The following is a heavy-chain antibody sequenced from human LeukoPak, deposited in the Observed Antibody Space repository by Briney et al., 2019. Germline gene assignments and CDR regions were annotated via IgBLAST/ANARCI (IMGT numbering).Heavy chain of an antibody. CDR3: AKVAGSSGWYSGGFDS. D-gene: IGHD6-19*01. CDR2: ISYVGSNK. V-gene: IGHV3-30*18. Sequence: GGSLRLSRAASGFTFSIYGMHWVRQAPGKGLEWVAVISYVGSNKYYADSMKGRVTISRDNSKNTLYLQMNSLRVDDRAVYYCAKVAGSSGWYSGGFDSWGQGTLVTVSS. CDR1: GFTFSIYG. J-gene: IGHJ4*02.